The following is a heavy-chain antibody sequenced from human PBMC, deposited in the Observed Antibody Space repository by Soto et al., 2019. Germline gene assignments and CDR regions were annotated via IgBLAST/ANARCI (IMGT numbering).Heavy chain of an antibody. D-gene: IGHD6-13*01. J-gene: IGHJ6*02. CDR1: GGTFSSYA. V-gene: IGHV1-69*12. Sequence: QVQLVQSGAKVKKPGSSVKVSCKASGGTFSSYAISWVRQAPRQGLEWMGGSIPIFGTANYAQKFQGRVTITADESTSTAYMELSSLRSEDTAVYYCAREFVAAANYYYYGMDVWGQGTTVTVSS. CDR2: SIPIFGTA. CDR3: AREFVAAANYYYYGMDV.